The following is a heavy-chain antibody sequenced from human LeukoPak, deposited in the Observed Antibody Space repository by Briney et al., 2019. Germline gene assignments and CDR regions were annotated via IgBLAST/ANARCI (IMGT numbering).Heavy chain of an antibody. CDR2: INPNSGGT. V-gene: IGHV1-2*02. D-gene: IGHD3-22*01. CDR1: GYTFTGYY. J-gene: IGHJ6*03. CDR3: ARQGRGWPHMIVRPRYYMDV. Sequence: ASVKVSCKASGYTFTGYYMHWVRQAPGQGLEWMGWINPNSGGTNYAQKFQGRVTMTRDTSISTAYMELSRLRSDDTAVYYCARQGRGWPHMIVRPRYYMDVWGKGTTVTVSS.